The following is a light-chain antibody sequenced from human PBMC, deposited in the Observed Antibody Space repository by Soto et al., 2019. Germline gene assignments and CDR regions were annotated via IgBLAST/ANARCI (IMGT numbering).Light chain of an antibody. CDR2: AAS. CDR3: LQDYNYPWT. CDR1: QDINTY. Sequence: IQMTQSPSSLSASVGDRVTITCRASQDINTYLNWYQQKPGKAPKLLIFAASSLQSGVPSRFSGSGSRTDFTLTISSLQPEDFATYYCLQDYNYPWTFGQGTKVDIK. V-gene: IGKV1-6*01. J-gene: IGKJ1*01.